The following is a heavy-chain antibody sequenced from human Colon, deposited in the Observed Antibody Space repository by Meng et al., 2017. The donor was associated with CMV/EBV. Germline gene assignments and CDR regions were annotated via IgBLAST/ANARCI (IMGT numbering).Heavy chain of an antibody. J-gene: IGHJ3*02. D-gene: IGHD3-22*01. CDR2: MNTNRGNA. V-gene: IGHV1-8*02. CDR1: YTLTTYG. Sequence: YTLTTYGIHWVGQTTGQGLEWMAWMNTNRGNAAFAPKFQGRVSMTSDTSKSTAYMELSGLQFEDTAVYYCARGYYDDDGYNKYACDIWGQGTMVTVSS. CDR3: ARGYYDDDGYNKYACDI.